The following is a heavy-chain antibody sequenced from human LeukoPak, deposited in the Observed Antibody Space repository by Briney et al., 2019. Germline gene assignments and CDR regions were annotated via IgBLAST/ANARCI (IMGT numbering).Heavy chain of an antibody. CDR2: ISYDGSNK. CDR3: ARAYQAYYYYGMDV. V-gene: IGHV3-30*04. J-gene: IGHJ6*02. Sequence: GGSLRLSCAASGFTFSSYAMHWVRQAPGKGLEWVAVISYDGSNKYYADSVKGRFTIPRDNSKNTLYLQMNSLRAEDTAVYYCARAYQAYYYYGMDVWGQGTTVTVSS. CDR1: GFTFSSYA.